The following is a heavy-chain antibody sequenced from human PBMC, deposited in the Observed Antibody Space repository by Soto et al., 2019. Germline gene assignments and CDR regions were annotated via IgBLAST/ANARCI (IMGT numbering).Heavy chain of an antibody. CDR1: GYIFTNYY. CDR3: ARHLAAAAF. Sequence: GASVKVSCKASGYIFTNYYIHWVRQAPGQGLEWMAIINPLPTSGSTNYAQEFQGRVTVTRDTSTSTVYMELNRLRSDDTVIYYCARHLAAAAFWGPGTLVTVSS. D-gene: IGHD6-13*01. V-gene: IGHV1-46*01. CDR2: INPLPTSGST. J-gene: IGHJ4*02.